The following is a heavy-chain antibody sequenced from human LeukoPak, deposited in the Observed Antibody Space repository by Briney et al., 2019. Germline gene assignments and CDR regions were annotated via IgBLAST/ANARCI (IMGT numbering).Heavy chain of an antibody. J-gene: IGHJ6*02. D-gene: IGHD6-13*01. Sequence: TGGSLRLSCAASGFTFSTYSMNWVRQAPGKGLEWVSSISSASTYIYYADSVKGRFTISRDSAKNSLYLQMDSLRAEDTAVYYCARDLQQQLVGYYGMDVWGQGTTVTVSS. CDR1: GFTFSTYS. CDR3: ARDLQQQLVGYYGMDV. CDR2: ISSASTYI. V-gene: IGHV3-21*01.